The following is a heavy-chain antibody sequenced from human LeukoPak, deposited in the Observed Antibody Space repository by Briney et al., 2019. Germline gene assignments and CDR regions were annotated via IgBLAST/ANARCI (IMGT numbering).Heavy chain of an antibody. Sequence: KPSETLSLTCAVYGGSFSGYYWSWIRQPAGKGLGWIGRIYTSGSTNYNPSLKSRVTMSVDTSKNQFSLKLSSVTAADTAVYYCARDEAAVAGTVSDAFDIWGQGTMVTVSS. V-gene: IGHV4-4*07. J-gene: IGHJ3*02. CDR1: GGSFSGYY. CDR3: ARDEAAVAGTVSDAFDI. CDR2: IYTSGST. D-gene: IGHD6-19*01.